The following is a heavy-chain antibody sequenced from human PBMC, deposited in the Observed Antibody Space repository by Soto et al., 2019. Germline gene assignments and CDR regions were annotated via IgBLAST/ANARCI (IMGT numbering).Heavy chain of an antibody. CDR2: ISRRRSYI. CDR1: GFNCRSFI. J-gene: IGHJ5*02. CDR3: ARSYSGYHLVWFDP. D-gene: IGHD5-12*01. Sequence: WRPHRLPWAASGFNCRSFIMNCVLQAQGKGLEWGACISRRRSYIYDAASVKGRFTISRDHAKNSLSLQMNSLRAEDTAVYYCARSYSGYHLVWFDPWGQGTLVTVSS. V-gene: IGHV3-21*01.